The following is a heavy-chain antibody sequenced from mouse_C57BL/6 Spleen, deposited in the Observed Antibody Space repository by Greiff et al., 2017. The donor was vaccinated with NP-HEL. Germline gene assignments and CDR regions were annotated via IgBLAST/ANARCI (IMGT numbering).Heavy chain of an antibody. V-gene: IGHV1-82*01. CDR3: ARERGTGFAY. D-gene: IGHD3-3*01. CDR1: GYAFSSSW. CDR2: IYPGDGAT. J-gene: IGHJ3*01. Sequence: QVQLQQSGPELVKPGASVTISCKASGYAFSSSWMHWVKQRPGKGLEWIGRIYPGDGATNYNGKVKGKATLTADKSSSTAYMQLSSLTSEDSAVYFCARERGTGFAYWGQGTLVTVSA.